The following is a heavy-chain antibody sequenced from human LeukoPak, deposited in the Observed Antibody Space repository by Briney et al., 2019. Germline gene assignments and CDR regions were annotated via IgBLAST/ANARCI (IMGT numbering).Heavy chain of an antibody. J-gene: IGHJ4*02. CDR2: ISRSGTTI. CDR3: ARDLSGCDPYFDY. Sequence: GGSLRLSCAASGFTFSSYEMNWVRQAPGKGLEWVSYISRSGTTIYYGDSVKGRFTISRDNAKNSLYLQMNSLRAEDTAVYYCARDLSGCDPYFDYWGQGTLVTVSS. V-gene: IGHV3-48*03. D-gene: IGHD5-12*01. CDR1: GFTFSSYE.